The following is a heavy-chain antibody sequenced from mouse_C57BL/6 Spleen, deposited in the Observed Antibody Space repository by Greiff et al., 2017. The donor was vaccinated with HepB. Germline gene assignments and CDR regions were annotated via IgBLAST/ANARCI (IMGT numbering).Heavy chain of an antibody. D-gene: IGHD1-1*01. CDR2: ISSGSSTI. CDR1: GFTFSDYG. J-gene: IGHJ3*01. Sequence: EVHLVESGGGLVKPGGSLKLSCAASGFTFSDYGMHWVRQAPEKGLEWVAYISSGSSTIYYADTVKGRFTIARDNAKNTLFLQMTSLRSEDTAMYYCARPPYYYGSRGFAYWGQGTLVTVSA. V-gene: IGHV5-17*01. CDR3: ARPPYYYGSRGFAY.